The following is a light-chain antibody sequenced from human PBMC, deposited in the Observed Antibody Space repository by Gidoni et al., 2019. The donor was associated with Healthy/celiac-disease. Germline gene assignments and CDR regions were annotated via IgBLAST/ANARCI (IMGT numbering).Light chain of an antibody. CDR2: YDS. V-gene: IGLV3-21*04. CDR1: NIGSKS. CDR3: QVWDSSSDRPV. J-gene: IGLJ2*01. Sequence: SYVLTQPPSVSVAPGKTARITCGGNNIGSKSVHWYQQKPGQAPVLVIYYDSDRPSGIPERFSGSNSGNTATLTISRVEAGDEADYYCQVWDSSSDRPVFGGGTKLTFL.